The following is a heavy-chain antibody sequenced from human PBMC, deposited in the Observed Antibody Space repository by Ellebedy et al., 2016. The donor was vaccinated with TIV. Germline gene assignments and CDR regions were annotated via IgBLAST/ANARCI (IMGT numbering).Heavy chain of an antibody. J-gene: IGHJ6*02. CDR2: IYSGGST. D-gene: IGHD2-15*01. V-gene: IGHV3-66*01. Sequence: GESLKISCAASGFTVSSNYMRWVRQAPGKGLEWVSVIYSGGSTYYADSVKGRFTISRDNSKNTLYLQMNSLRAEDTAVYYCARVGRVLLYYYYGMDVWGQGTTVTVSS. CDR3: ARVGRVLLYYYYGMDV. CDR1: GFTVSSNY.